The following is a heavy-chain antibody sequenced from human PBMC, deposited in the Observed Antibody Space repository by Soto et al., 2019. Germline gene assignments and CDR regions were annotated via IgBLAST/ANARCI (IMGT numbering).Heavy chain of an antibody. CDR1: GFSLSPYW. CDR2: LSSDGDIT. V-gene: IGHV3-74*01. D-gene: IGHD6-19*01. Sequence: GGSLRLSCAASGFSLSPYWMHWVRQAPGRGLEWVSRLSSDGDITYYADSVKGRFSISRDNSKNTLSLQMNSLRAEDTAVYYCAKGSSGWSELHYWGQGALVTVSS. CDR3: AKGSSGWSELHY. J-gene: IGHJ4*02.